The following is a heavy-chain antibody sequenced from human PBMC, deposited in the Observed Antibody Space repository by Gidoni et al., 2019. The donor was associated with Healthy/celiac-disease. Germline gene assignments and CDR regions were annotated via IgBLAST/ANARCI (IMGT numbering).Heavy chain of an antibody. CDR2: IKSKTDGGTT. J-gene: IGHJ6*02. CDR1: GFTFGNAW. D-gene: IGHD3-10*01. CDR3: TTYGLYYYYGMDV. Sequence: EVQLVESGGGLVKPGGSLRLSCAASGFTFGNAWMSWVRQAPGKGLEWVGRIKSKTDGGTTDYAAPVKGRFTISRDDSKNTLYLQMNSLKTEDTAVYYCTTYGLYYYYGMDVWGQGTTVTVSS. V-gene: IGHV3-15*01.